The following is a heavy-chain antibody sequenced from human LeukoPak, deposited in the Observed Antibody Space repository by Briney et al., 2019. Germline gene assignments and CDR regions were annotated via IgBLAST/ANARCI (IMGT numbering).Heavy chain of an antibody. D-gene: IGHD2-2*01. CDR1: GFTFSDHY. V-gene: IGHV3-11*04. J-gene: IGHJ4*02. CDR3: ARGYCSSTSCLQY. Sequence: GGSLRLSCAASGFTFSDHYMSWIRQAPGKGLEWVSYISSSGSTIYYADSVKGRFTISRDNAKNSLYLQMNSLRAEDTAVYYCARGYCSSTSCLQYWGQGTLVTLSS. CDR2: ISSSGSTI.